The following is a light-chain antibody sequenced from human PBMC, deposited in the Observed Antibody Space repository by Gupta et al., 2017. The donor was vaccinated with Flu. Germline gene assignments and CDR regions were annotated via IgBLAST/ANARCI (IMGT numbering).Light chain of an antibody. CDR2: EDT. Sequence: SGETLAKKYAFWYQQRSGQAPVLVIYEDTKRPTVIPERFSASTSGTTTTLTITGAQVDDEADYYCYSTDSSGNGVFGGGTRLTVL. CDR3: YSTDSSGNGV. CDR1: TLAKKY. J-gene: IGLJ2*01. V-gene: IGLV3-10*01.